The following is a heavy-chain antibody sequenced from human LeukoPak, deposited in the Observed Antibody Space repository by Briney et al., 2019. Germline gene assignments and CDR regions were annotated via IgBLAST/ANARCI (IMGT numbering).Heavy chain of an antibody. Sequence: GSSVKVSCKGSVGTFSSYAISWVRQAPGQGLEWMGGIIPIFGTANYAQKFQGRVTITADKSTTTAYMELSSLRSEDTAVYYCARARYGSGSLGIDYWGQGTLVTVSS. J-gene: IGHJ4*02. CDR1: VGTFSSYA. V-gene: IGHV1-69*06. CDR2: IIPIFGTA. CDR3: ARARYGSGSLGIDY. D-gene: IGHD3-10*01.